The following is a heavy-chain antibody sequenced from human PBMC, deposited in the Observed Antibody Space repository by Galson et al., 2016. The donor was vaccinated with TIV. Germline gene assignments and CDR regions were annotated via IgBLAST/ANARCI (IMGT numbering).Heavy chain of an antibody. CDR2: IFPNDSDI. CDR3: ARMSLLGALDV. J-gene: IGHJ3*01. CDR1: GYHFRSYW. V-gene: IGHV5-51*03. Sequence: QSGAEVKKPGESLKISCKDSGYHFRSYWIAWVRQMPGKGFEWLGIIFPNDSDIRYSPYFRGLVTMSADKSTSPAYLQCSSLKASDTTMYYCARMSLLGALDVWGQGTMVIVSS. D-gene: IGHD3-16*01.